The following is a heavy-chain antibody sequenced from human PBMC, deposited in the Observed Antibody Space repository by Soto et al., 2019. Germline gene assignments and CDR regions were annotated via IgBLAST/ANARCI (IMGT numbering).Heavy chain of an antibody. D-gene: IGHD1-26*01. Sequence: GASVKVSCKASGYTFTSYGISWVRQAPGQGLEWMGWISTYNGNTNYAQKLQGRVTMTTDTSTSIAYMYLRSLRSDDAAVYYCARAHHYSGSSNGLDVWGQGTTVTVSS. J-gene: IGHJ6*02. V-gene: IGHV1-18*04. CDR1: GYTFTSYG. CDR2: ISTYNGNT. CDR3: ARAHHYSGSSNGLDV.